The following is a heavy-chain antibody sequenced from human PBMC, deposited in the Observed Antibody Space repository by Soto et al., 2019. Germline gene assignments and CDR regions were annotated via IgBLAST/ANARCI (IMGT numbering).Heavy chain of an antibody. CDR2: ISYDGINK. CDR1: GFTFSSYA. D-gene: IGHD6-19*01. J-gene: IGHJ5*01. Sequence: PGESLKISCAASGFTFSSYAMHWVRQAPGKGLEWVAVISYDGINKYYADSVKGRFTISRDDSKNTLSLQIDNLRVEDSAIYYCGRDIGVAGSDSWGQGILVTVSS. V-gene: IGHV3-30*14. CDR3: GRDIGVAGSDS.